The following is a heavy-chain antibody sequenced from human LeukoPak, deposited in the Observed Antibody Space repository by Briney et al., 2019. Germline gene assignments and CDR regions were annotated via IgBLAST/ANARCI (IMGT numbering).Heavy chain of an antibody. J-gene: IGHJ4*02. CDR2: ISSSSSYI. V-gene: IGHV3-21*01. CDR1: GFTFSSYS. D-gene: IGHD6-6*01. CDR3: ARDIYSSSTVDY. Sequence: PEGSLRLSCAASGFTFSSYSMNWVRQAPGKGLEWVSSISSSSSYIYYADSVKGRFTISRDNAKNSLYLQMNSLRAEDTAVYYCARDIYSSSTVDYWGQGTLVTVSS.